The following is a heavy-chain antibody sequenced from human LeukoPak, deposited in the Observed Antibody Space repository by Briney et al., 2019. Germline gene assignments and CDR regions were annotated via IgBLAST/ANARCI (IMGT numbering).Heavy chain of an antibody. CDR1: GFTFSSYG. CDR2: TSSSDAGT. J-gene: IGHJ4*02. CDR3: ARAPVTSCRGAYCYPFDY. V-gene: IGHV3-23*01. D-gene: IGHD2-21*01. Sequence: GGTLRLSCAASGFTFSSYGMSWVRQAPEKGLEWVSATSSSDAGTYYADSVRGRFTTSRDNSKNTLYLQMNSLRVEDAAVYYCARAPVTSCRGAYCYPFDYWGQGTLVTVSS.